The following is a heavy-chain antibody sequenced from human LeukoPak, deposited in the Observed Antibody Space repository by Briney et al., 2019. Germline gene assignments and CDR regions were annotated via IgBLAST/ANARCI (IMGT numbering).Heavy chain of an antibody. J-gene: IGHJ6*02. V-gene: IGHV3-33*01. D-gene: IGHD6-6*01. CDR2: IWYDGSNK. Sequence: AGGSLRLSCAASGFTFSSYGMHWVRQAPGKGLEWVAVIWYDGSNKYYADSVKGRFTISRDNSKNTLYLQMNSLRAENTAVYYCARDLDSSSPVWPYGMDVWGQGTTVTVSS. CDR3: ARDLDSSSPVWPYGMDV. CDR1: GFTFSSYG.